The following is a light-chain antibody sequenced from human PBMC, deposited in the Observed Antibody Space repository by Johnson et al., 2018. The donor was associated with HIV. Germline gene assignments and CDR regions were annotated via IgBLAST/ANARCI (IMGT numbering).Light chain of an antibody. CDR3: GTWDTSLSAGGV. V-gene: IGLV1-51*02. CDR1: SSTIGNND. J-gene: IGLJ1*01. Sequence: QSVLTQPPSVSAAPGQKVTISCSGSSSTIGNNDVSWYQLLPGTAPKLLIYKNDQRPSGIPDRFPGSKSGTSATLGLTGLPTGDEADYYCGTWDTSLSAGGVFGTGTKVTVL. CDR2: KND.